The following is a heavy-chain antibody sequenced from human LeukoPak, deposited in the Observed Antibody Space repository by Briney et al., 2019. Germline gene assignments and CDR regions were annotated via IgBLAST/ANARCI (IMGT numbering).Heavy chain of an antibody. Sequence: GGSLRLSCAASGFTFSTYAMTWVRQAPGKGLERVSTISGSGGSTYFAASVKGRFTISRDNAKNTFYLEMNSLRVEDTAIYYCAQEIGYCSGGICYSLEYFLNWGQGTLVIVSS. CDR3: AQEIGYCSGGICYSLEYFLN. V-gene: IGHV3-23*01. J-gene: IGHJ1*01. D-gene: IGHD2-15*01. CDR1: GFTFSTYA. CDR2: ISGSGGST.